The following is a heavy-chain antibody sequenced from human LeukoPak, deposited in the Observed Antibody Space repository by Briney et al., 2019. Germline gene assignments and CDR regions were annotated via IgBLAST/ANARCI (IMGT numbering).Heavy chain of an antibody. J-gene: IGHJ2*01. D-gene: IGHD3-22*01. CDR1: EFTFSSYA. Sequence: PGGSLRLSCAASEFTFSSYAMSWVRQAPGKGLEWFSAISGSGSSTYYADSVKGRFTISRDNSKNTLYLPMNSLIPEETAVDYCGNTPITMRVGAMGCGDWYFDLWGRGTLVTVSS. V-gene: IGHV3-23*01. CDR3: GNTPITMRVGAMGCGDWYFDL. CDR2: ISGSGSST.